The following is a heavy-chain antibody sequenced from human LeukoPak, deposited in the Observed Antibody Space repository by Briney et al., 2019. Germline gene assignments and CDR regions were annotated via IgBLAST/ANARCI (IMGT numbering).Heavy chain of an antibody. V-gene: IGHV3-74*01. D-gene: IGHD2-2*03. CDR1: GFTFSRYW. J-gene: IGHJ6*02. CDR2: INSDGSST. CDR3: ASGGYCSSSDCQSDYQYYYGMDV. Sequence: GGSLRLSCAASGFTFSRYWMHWVRQAPGKGLVWVSRINSDGSSTSYAGSVKGRFTISKDNAKNTLNLQMNSLRVEDTAVYYCASGGYCSSSDCQSDYQYYYGMDVWGQGTTVTVSS.